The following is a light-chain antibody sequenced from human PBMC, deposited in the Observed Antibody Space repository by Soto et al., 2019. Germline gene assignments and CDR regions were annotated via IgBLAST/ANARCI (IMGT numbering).Light chain of an antibody. CDR1: SSDVGGYNY. V-gene: IGLV2-14*01. CDR2: EVS. J-gene: IGLJ2*01. CDR3: SSYTSSSTLV. Sequence: QSVLTQPASVSGSPGQLITISCTGTSSDVGGYNYVSWYQQHPGKAPKLMIYEVSYRPSGVSNRFSASKSGNTASLTISGLQAEDEADYYCSSYTSSSTLVFGGGTKLTVL.